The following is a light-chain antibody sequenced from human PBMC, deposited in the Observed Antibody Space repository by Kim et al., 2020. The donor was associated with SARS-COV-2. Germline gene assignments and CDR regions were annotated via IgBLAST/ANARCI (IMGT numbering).Light chain of an antibody. Sequence: ASVGDRVTITCRASQSISNYLHWYQQKPGQVPKLLIFGASNLQSGVPSRFTGSGSGTDFTLTITNLQPGDSASYYCQQSYSTLMYSFGQGTKLEI. CDR1: QSISNY. J-gene: IGKJ2*03. V-gene: IGKV1-39*01. CDR3: QQSYSTLMYS. CDR2: GAS.